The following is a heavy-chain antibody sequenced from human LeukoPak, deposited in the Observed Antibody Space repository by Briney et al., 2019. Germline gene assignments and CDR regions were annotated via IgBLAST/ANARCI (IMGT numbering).Heavy chain of an antibody. V-gene: IGHV3-21*01. CDR3: AREERDGYNYYWYFDL. Sequence: GGSLRLSCAASGFTFSSYSMNWVRQAPGKGLEWVSSISSSSSYIYYADSVKGRFTISRDNAKNSLYLQMNSLRAEDTAVYYCAREERDGYNYYWYFDLWGRGTLVTVSS. CDR2: ISSSSSYI. CDR1: GFTFSSYS. J-gene: IGHJ2*01. D-gene: IGHD5-24*01.